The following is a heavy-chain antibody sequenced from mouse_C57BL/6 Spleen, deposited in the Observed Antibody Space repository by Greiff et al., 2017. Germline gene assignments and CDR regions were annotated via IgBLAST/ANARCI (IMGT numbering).Heavy chain of an antibody. J-gene: IGHJ3*01. V-gene: IGHV1-42*01. CDR1: GYSFTGYY. D-gene: IGHD2-4*01. CDR2: INPSTGGT. Sequence: EVQLQQSGPELVKPGASVKISCKASGYSFTGYYMNWVKQSPEKSLEWIGEINPSTGGTTYNQKFKAKATLTVDKSSSTAYMQLKSLTSEDPAVYYCARSGLYYDYDEGFAYWGQGTLVTVSA. CDR3: ARSGLYYDYDEGFAY.